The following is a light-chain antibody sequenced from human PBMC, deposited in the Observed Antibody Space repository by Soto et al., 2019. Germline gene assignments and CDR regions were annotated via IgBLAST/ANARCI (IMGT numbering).Light chain of an antibody. CDR3: GSSEGSYTFLYD. CDR1: SSDVGGYNY. Sequence: QSVLTRPRSVSGSPGQSVTISCAGTSSDVGGYNYVSWYQQLPGKAPKLMIYDVSKRPSGVPDRVSGSKSGNTASLTISGLQAEDEADYDCGSSEGSYTFLYDFVTGTKVTVL. J-gene: IGLJ1*01. V-gene: IGLV2-11*01. CDR2: DVS.